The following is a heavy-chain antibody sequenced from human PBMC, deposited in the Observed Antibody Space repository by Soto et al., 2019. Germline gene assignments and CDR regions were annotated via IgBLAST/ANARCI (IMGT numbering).Heavy chain of an antibody. CDR3: AKIAISMIVVVEYFDY. J-gene: IGHJ4*02. CDR1: EFTFSSYA. Sequence: EVQLLESGGGLVQPGGSLRLSCAASEFTFSSYAMSWVRQAPGKGLEWVSAISGSGGSTYYADSVKGRFTISRDNSKNTLYLQMNSLRAEDTAVYYCAKIAISMIVVVEYFDYWGQGTLVTVSS. V-gene: IGHV3-23*01. CDR2: ISGSGGST. D-gene: IGHD3-22*01.